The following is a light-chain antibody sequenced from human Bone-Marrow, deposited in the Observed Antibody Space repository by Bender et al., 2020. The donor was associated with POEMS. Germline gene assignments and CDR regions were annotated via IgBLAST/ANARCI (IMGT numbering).Light chain of an antibody. V-gene: IGLV2-11*01. CDR1: SSDVGDYNY. CDR2: DVS. J-gene: IGLJ3*02. Sequence: QSALTQPRSVSGSPGQSVTISCTGTSSDVGDYNYVSWYQQHPGKAPKLMIYDVSKRPSGVPDRFSGSKSGNTASLTISGLQAEDETDYYCQSFDTSLSGWVFGAGTKLTV. CDR3: QSFDTSLSGWV.